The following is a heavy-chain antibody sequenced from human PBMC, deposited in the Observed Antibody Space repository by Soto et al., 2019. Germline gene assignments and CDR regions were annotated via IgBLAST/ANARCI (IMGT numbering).Heavy chain of an antibody. Sequence: QVQLVQSGAEVKKPGSSVKVSCKASGGTFSSYAISWVRQAPGQGLEWMGGIIPIFGTANYAQKFQGRVTITGEEPTSTAYMGLSSRRSEDRAVYYCATDPTGGGGDLYFDYWGQGTLVTVSS. CDR2: IIPIFGTA. D-gene: IGHD3-16*01. CDR1: GGTFSSYA. V-gene: IGHV1-69*01. CDR3: ATDPTGGGGDLYFDY. J-gene: IGHJ4*02.